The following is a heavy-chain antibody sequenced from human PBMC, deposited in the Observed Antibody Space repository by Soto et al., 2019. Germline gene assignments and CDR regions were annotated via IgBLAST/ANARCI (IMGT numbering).Heavy chain of an antibody. D-gene: IGHD2-21*01. CDR2: ISPKSTYR. V-gene: IGHV3-11*06. J-gene: IGHJ4*02. CDR1: GFPFSDYY. CDR3: VRGGGGGLFEH. Sequence: VGSLRLSCPTSGFPFSDYYMSWIRQAPGKGLEWLSHISPKSTYRNYADSVKGRFTISRDNTKSSLFLQMNSLGVEDTAVYYCVRGGGGGLFEHWGQGVLVTVSS.